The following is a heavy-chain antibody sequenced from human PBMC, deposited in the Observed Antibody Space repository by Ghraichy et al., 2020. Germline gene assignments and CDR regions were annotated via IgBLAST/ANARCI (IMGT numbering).Heavy chain of an antibody. CDR2: ISYDGSNK. CDR1: GFTFSNYA. J-gene: IGHJ4*02. CDR3: AREWELLRMLDY. D-gene: IGHD1-26*01. V-gene: IGHV3-30*04. Sequence: GGSLRLSCAASGFTFSNYAMHWVRQAPGKGLEWVAVISYDGSNKYYADSVKGRFTISRDKSKNTLYLQMNSLRAEDTAVYYCAREWELLRMLDYWGQGTLVTVSS.